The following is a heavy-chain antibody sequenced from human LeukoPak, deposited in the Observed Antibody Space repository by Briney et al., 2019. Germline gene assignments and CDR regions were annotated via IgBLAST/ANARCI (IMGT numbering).Heavy chain of an antibody. V-gene: IGHV5-51*01. D-gene: IGHD2-21*02. CDR2: IYPGDSDT. CDR1: GYSFTSYW. J-gene: IGHJ4*02. CDR3: ARLDRGGDPPVIDY. Sequence: GESLKISCKASGYSFTSYWIGWVRQMPGKGLGWMGIIYPGDSDTRYSPSFQGQVTISADKSITTAYLQWSTLKASDTAMYYCARLDRGGDPPVIDYWGQGTLVTVSS.